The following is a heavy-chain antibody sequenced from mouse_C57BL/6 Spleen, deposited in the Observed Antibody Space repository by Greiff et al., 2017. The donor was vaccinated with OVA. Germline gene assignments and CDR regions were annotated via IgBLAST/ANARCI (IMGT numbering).Heavy chain of an antibody. CDR3: ARSWGSSGPSWFAY. CDR2: IYPRSGNT. J-gene: IGHJ3*01. Sequence: VQLQQSGAELARPGASVKLSCKASGYTFTSYGISWVKQRTGQGLEWIGEIYPRSGNTYYNEKFKGKATLTADKSSSTAYMELRSLTSEDSAVYFGARSWGSSGPSWFAYWGQGTLVTVSA. V-gene: IGHV1-81*01. CDR1: GYTFTSYG. D-gene: IGHD3-2*02.